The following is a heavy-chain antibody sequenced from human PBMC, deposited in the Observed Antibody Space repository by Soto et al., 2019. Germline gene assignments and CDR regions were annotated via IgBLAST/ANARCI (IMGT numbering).Heavy chain of an antibody. D-gene: IGHD3-22*01. CDR1: GGTFSSYA. V-gene: IGHV1-69*01. J-gene: IGHJ4*02. CDR2: IIPIFGTA. CDR3: ARAETYYYDSSGYFRFDY. Sequence: QVQLVQSGAEVKKPGSSVKVSCKASGGTFSSYAISWVRQAPGHGLEWMGGIIPIFGTANYAQKFQGRVTITADESTSTAYMELSSLRSEDTAVYYCARAETYYYDSSGYFRFDYWGQGTLVTVSS.